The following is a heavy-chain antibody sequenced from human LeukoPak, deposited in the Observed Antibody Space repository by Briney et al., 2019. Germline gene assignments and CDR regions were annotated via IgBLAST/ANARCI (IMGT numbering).Heavy chain of an antibody. V-gene: IGHV3-74*01. D-gene: IGHD2-15*01. J-gene: IGHJ3*02. CDR2: INTDGSST. Sequence: GGSLGLSCAASGFTFSSYWMHWVRQAPGKGLVWVSRINTDGSSTSYADSVKGRFTISRDNAKNTLYLQMNSLRAEDTAVYYCARAVVVAVGDLDAFDIWGQGTMVTVSS. CDR3: ARAVVVAVGDLDAFDI. CDR1: GFTFSSYW.